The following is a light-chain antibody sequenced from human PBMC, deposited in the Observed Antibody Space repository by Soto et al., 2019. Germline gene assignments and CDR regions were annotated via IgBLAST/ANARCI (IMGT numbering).Light chain of an antibody. CDR2: GVS. CDR3: QQSASSPLLT. CDR1: RTVSANY. Sequence: EIVLTQSPGTLSLSPGERAALSCRASRTVSANYLAWYQQKPGQAPRLLIYGVSSRAAGVPDRFSAIGSGTDFTLTSSRLEPEDFAGYYCQQSASSPLLTFGGGSRVEI. J-gene: IGKJ4*01. V-gene: IGKV3-20*01.